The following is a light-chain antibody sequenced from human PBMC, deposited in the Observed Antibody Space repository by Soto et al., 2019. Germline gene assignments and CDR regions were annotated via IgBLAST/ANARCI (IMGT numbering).Light chain of an antibody. CDR1: SSNIGTGSE. CDR2: GTI. CDR3: QYYDNSLSAYV. V-gene: IGLV1-40*01. Sequence: QSVLTQPPSLSGAPGQRVTISCTGSSSNIGTGSEVHWYQQLPGTAPKLLIFGTINRPSGVPDRFSGSKSGTSASLAITGLQAEDEADYYCQYYDNSLSAYVFGTGNKLTVL. J-gene: IGLJ1*01.